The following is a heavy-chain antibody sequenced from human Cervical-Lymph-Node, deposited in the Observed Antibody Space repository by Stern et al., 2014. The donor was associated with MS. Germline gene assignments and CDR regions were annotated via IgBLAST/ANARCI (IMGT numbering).Heavy chain of an antibody. CDR3: ARGGTTSAANYYYYGLDV. V-gene: IGHV1-18*01. J-gene: IGHJ6*02. CDR2: ISAYNGNT. Sequence: DQLVESGPEVKKPGASVKVSCKASGYTFTNYGLSWLRQAPGQGLEWMGWISAYNGNTYYTQNLQDRVPMTTDTSTNTAYMELRSLRSDDTAAYFCARGGTTSAANYYYYGLDVWGQGTTVTVSS. D-gene: IGHD3-16*01. CDR1: GYTFTNYG.